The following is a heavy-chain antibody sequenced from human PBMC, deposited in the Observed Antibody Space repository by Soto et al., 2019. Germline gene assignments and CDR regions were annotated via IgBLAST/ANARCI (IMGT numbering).Heavy chain of an antibody. CDR1: GFTFSSYG. J-gene: IGHJ4*02. CDR3: ARGHCSSTSCYWFDY. D-gene: IGHD2-2*01. CDR2: IWYDGSNK. Sequence: QVQLVESGGGVVQPGRSLRLSCAASGFTFSSYGMHWVRQAPGKGLEWVAVIWYDGSNKYYADSVKGRFTISRDNSKNTLYRQMNSLRAEDTAVYYCARGHCSSTSCYWFDYWGQGTLVTVSS. V-gene: IGHV3-33*01.